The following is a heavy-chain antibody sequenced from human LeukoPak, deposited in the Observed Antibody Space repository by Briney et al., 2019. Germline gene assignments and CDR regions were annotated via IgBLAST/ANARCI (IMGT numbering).Heavy chain of an antibody. J-gene: IGHJ4*02. D-gene: IGHD3-9*01. V-gene: IGHV3-23*01. CDR2: ISGSGGST. CDR3: AKVLRHFGPFDY. CDR1: VFTFTSYA. Sequence: SGGSLRLSCAASVFTFTSYAMNWVRQAPGKGLEWVSTISGSGGSTYYADSVKGRFTISRDNSKNTLYLKMNSLRAEDTAVYYCAKVLRHFGPFDYWGQGTLVTVSS.